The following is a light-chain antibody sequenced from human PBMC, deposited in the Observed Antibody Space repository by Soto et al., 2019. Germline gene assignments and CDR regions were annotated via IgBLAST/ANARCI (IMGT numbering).Light chain of an antibody. V-gene: IGLV2-14*01. CDR2: EVS. J-gene: IGLJ2*01. CDR3: SSYAGSDNLA. CDR1: SSDVGGFDF. Sequence: QSALTQPASVSGSPGQSITISCTGTSSDVGGFDFVSWYQHHPGKAPKLLVYEVSVRPSRVSSRFSGSKSGNTASLTVSGLHTEDEADYYCSSYAGSDNLAFGGGTKLTVL.